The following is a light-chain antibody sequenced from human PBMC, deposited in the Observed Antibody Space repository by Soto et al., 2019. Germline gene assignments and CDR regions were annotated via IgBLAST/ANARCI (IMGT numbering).Light chain of an antibody. V-gene: IGKV3-11*01. CDR1: QSVGTY. Sequence: EIVLTQSPATLSLSPGERATLSCRASQSVGTYLVWYQQKPGQAPRLLIYDASTRATGIPESFSGSGSGTDFTLTISSLEPEDVAVYYCQKRSDWPRAFGGGTKVE. CDR3: QKRSDWPRA. J-gene: IGKJ4*01. CDR2: DAS.